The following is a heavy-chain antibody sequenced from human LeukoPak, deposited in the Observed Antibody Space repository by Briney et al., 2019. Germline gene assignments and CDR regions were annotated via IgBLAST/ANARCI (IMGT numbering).Heavy chain of an antibody. D-gene: IGHD5-24*01. CDR1: GYSISSDYY. Sequence: SETLSLTCTVSGYSISSDYYWGWIRQPPGKGLEWIGSIHHSGRTYYNPSLKSRATISVDTSKNQFSLKLNSVTAADTAVYYCARGRDGYNFLNRGEYYYFDYWGQGTLVTVSS. CDR3: ARGRDGYNFLNRGEYYYFDY. V-gene: IGHV4-38-2*02. CDR2: IHHSGRT. J-gene: IGHJ4*02.